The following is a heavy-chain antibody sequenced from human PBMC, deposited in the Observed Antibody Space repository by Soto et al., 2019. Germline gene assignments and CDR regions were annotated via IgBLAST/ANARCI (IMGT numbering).Heavy chain of an antibody. J-gene: IGHJ3*02. CDR3: ARDGLRQYAFDI. V-gene: IGHV3-64*01. Sequence: EVQLVESGGGLVQPGGSLRLSCAASGFTFSSYAMHWVRQAPRKGLEYVSAISSNGGSTYYANSVKGRFTISRDNSKNTLYLQMGSLRAEDMAVYYCARDGLRQYAFDIWGQGTMVTVSS. D-gene: IGHD4-17*01. CDR1: GFTFSSYA. CDR2: ISSNGGST.